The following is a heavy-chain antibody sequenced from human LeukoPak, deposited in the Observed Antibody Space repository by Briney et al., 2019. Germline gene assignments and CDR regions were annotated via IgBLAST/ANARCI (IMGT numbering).Heavy chain of an antibody. CDR3: ARARSFDKTTRYDLSWFGP. J-gene: IGHJ5*02. D-gene: IGHD2-2*01. CDR2: INHSGST. CDR1: GGSLSGFY. Sequence: SETLSLTCAGYGGSLSGFYWSWIRQPPGKGLEWIGEINHSGSTNYNPSLESRVTVSVDTSKNQVSLKLTSVTAADTAVYYCARARSFDKTTRYDLSWFGPWGQGTLVTVSS. V-gene: IGHV4-34*01.